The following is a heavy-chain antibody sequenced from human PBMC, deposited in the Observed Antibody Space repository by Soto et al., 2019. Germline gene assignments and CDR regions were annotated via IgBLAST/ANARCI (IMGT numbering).Heavy chain of an antibody. Sequence: GGSLRLSCAASGFTFSSYAMSWVRQAPGKGLEWVSAISGSGGSTYYADSVKGRFTISRDNSKNTLYLQMNSLRAEDTAVYYCAQVGLRYYYDSRYFDYWGHGTLVTVSS. D-gene: IGHD3-22*01. CDR2: ISGSGGST. V-gene: IGHV3-23*01. CDR1: GFTFSSYA. J-gene: IGHJ4*01. CDR3: AQVGLRYYYDSRYFDY.